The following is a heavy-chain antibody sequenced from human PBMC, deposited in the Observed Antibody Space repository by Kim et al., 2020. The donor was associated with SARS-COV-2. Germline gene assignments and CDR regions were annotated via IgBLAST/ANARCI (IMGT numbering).Heavy chain of an antibody. CDR2: IWYDGSNK. D-gene: IGHD1-26*01. Sequence: GGSLRLSCAASGFTSSSYGMHWVRQAPGKGLEWVAVIWYDGSNKYYADSVKGRFTISRDNSKNTLYLQMNSLRAEDTAVYYCARDGISMGGSYYWGTGFDYWGQGPLVTVSS. J-gene: IGHJ4*02. V-gene: IGHV3-33*01. CDR1: GFTSSSYG. CDR3: ARDGISMGGSYYWGTGFDY.